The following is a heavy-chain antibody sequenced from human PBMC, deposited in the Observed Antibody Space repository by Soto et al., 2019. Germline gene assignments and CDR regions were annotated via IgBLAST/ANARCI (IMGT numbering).Heavy chain of an antibody. V-gene: IGHV1-18*01. D-gene: IGHD2-2*01. CDR2: ISAYNGST. CDR1: GYTFTSYG. CDR3: ARDVGDIVVVPAAMLFDY. Sequence: QVQLVQSGAEVKKPGASVKVSCKASGYTFTSYGISWVRQAPGQGLEWMGWISAYNGSTNYAQKLRGRVTMTTDTSTSTAYMELRSLRSDDTAVYYCARDVGDIVVVPAAMLFDYWGQGTLVTVSS. J-gene: IGHJ4*02.